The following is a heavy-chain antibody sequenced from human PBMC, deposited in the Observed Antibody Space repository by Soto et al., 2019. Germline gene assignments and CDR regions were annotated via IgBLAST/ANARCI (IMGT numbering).Heavy chain of an antibody. CDR3: ARGNKNPLGYCISTSCYAAFDY. D-gene: IGHD2-2*01. Sequence: QVQLVQSGAEVKKPGSSVKVSCKASGGTFSSYAISWVRQAPGQGLEWMGGIIPIFGTANYAQKFQGRVTITADESTSTAYMELSSLRSEDTAVYYCARGNKNPLGYCISTSCYAAFDYWGQGTLVTVSS. CDR2: IIPIFGTA. V-gene: IGHV1-69*12. J-gene: IGHJ4*02. CDR1: GGTFSSYA.